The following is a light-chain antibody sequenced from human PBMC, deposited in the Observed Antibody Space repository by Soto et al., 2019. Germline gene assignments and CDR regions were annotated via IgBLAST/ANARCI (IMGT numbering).Light chain of an antibody. CDR3: CSYAGSYTFV. J-gene: IGLJ1*01. CDR2: DVS. V-gene: IGLV2-11*01. CDR1: SSDVGGYNF. Sequence: QSALTQPRSVSGSPGQSVTISCTGTSSDVGGYNFVSWYQQHPVKAPKLMIYDVSKWPSGVPDRFSGSKSGNTASLTISGLQAEDEADYYCCSYAGSYTFVFGTGTKLTVL.